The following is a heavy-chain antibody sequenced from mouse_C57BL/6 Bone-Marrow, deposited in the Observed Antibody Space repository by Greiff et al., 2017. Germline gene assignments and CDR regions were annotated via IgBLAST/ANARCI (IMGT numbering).Heavy chain of an antibody. CDR2: IYPGGGYT. Sequence: QVQLKESGAELVRPGTSVKMSCKASGYTFTNYWIGWAKQRPGHGLEWIGDIYPGGGYTNYNEKFKGKATLTADKSSSTAYMQFSSLTSEDSAIYYCARYSGNWGYAMDYWGQGTSVTVSS. CDR1: GYTFTNYW. D-gene: IGHD2-1*01. J-gene: IGHJ4*01. CDR3: ARYSGNWGYAMDY. V-gene: IGHV1-63*01.